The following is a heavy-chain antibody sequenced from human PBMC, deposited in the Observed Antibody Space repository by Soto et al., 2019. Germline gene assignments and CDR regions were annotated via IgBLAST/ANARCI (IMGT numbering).Heavy chain of an antibody. CDR2: ISSSNRTI. Sequence: EVQLVESGGGLKQPGGSLRLSCAASGFTFRSYSMNWVRQAPGKGLEWVSYISSSNRTINYADSVKGRFIISRDTAKNSLYLQMHSLRDEDTAVYYCAREGWPLLQTGMDVW. CDR3: AREGWPLLQTGMDV. CDR1: GFTFRSYS. D-gene: IGHD2-15*01. J-gene: IGHJ6*01. V-gene: IGHV3-48*02.